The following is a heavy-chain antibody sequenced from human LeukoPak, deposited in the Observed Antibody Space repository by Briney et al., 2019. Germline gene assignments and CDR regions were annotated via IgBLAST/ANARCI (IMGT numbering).Heavy chain of an antibody. CDR2: INHSGST. CDR1: GGSFSGYY. D-gene: IGHD6-13*01. Sequence: SETLSLTCAVYGGSFSGYYWSWIRQPLGKGLEWIGEINHSGSTNYNPSLKSRVTISVDTSKNQFSLKLSSVTAADTAVYYCARGSSWYGINYWGQGTLVTVSS. V-gene: IGHV4-34*01. J-gene: IGHJ4*02. CDR3: ARGSSWYGINY.